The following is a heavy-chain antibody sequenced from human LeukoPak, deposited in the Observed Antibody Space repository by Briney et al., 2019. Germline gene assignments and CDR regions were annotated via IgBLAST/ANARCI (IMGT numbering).Heavy chain of an antibody. CDR3: ARDKSGQILSNYYYGMDV. CDR1: GGSISSGDYY. V-gene: IGHV4-30-4*01. D-gene: IGHD7-27*01. CDR2: IYNSGSS. Sequence: SQTLSLTCTVSGGSISSGDYYWSWIRQPPGKGLEWVGYIYNSGSSYYNPSLKSRLTISVDTSKNQFSLKLSSVTAADTAVYYCARDKSGQILSNYYYGMDVWGPGTTVTVSS. J-gene: IGHJ6*02.